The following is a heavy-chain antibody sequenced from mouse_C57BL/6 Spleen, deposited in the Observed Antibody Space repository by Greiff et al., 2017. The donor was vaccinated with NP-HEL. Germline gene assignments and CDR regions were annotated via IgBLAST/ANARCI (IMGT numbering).Heavy chain of an antibody. CDR3: ARDPYYYGSSYGYFDV. CDR1: GFTFSDYY. V-gene: IGHV5-16*01. J-gene: IGHJ1*03. D-gene: IGHD1-1*01. Sequence: EVMLVESEGGLVQPGSSMKLSCTASGFTFSDYYMAWVRQVPEKGLEWVANINYDGRSTSYLDSLKSRFIISRYNAKNILYLQMSSLKSEDTATYYCARDPYYYGSSYGYFDVWGTGTTVTVSS. CDR2: INYDGRST.